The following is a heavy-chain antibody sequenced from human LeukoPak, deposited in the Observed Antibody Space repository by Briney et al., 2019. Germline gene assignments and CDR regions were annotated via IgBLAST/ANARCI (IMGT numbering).Heavy chain of an antibody. CDR3: ARHPPLYYYGSGSPNALFDY. J-gene: IGHJ4*02. D-gene: IGHD3-10*01. Sequence: SETLSLTCTVSGGSISSGGYYWSWIRQHPGKGLEWIGYFYYGGSTYYNPSLKSRVTISVDTSKNQFSLKLSSVTAADTAVYYCARHPPLYYYGSGSPNALFDYWGQGTLVTVSS. CDR2: FYYGGST. V-gene: IGHV4-31*03. CDR1: GGSISSGGYY.